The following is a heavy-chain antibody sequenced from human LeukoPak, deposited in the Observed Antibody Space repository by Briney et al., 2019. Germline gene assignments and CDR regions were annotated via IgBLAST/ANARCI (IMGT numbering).Heavy chain of an antibody. CDR1: GFTFSSYA. CDR2: ISGSGGST. J-gene: IGHJ4*02. V-gene: IGHV3-23*01. CDR3: AKGDGYYDSSGYLY. D-gene: IGHD3-22*01. Sequence: GGSLRLSCAASGFTFSSYAMSWVRQAPGKGLEWVSAISGSGGSTYYADSVKGRFTISRDNSKNTLYLQMNSLRAEDTAVYYCAKGDGYYDSSGYLYWGQGTLVTGSS.